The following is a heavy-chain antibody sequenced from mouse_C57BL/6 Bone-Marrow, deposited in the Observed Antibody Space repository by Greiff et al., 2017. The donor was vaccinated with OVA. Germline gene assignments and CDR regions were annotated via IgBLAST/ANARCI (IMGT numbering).Heavy chain of an antibody. J-gene: IGHJ1*03. CDR2: INPNYGTT. CDR3: AFYYGSSYRYFDV. D-gene: IGHD1-1*01. V-gene: IGHV1-39*01. Sequence: EVKLMESGPELVKPGASVKISCKASGYSFTDYNMNWVKQSNGKSLEWIGLINPNYGTTSYNQKFKGKATLTVDQSSSTAYMQLNSLTSEDSAVYYCAFYYGSSYRYFDVWGTGTTVTVSS. CDR1: GYSFTDYN.